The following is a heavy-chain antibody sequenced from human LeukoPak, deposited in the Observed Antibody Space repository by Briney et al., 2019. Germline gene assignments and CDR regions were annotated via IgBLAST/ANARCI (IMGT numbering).Heavy chain of an antibody. CDR2: IYYSAST. CDR1: GGSLSNYY. Sequence: PSETLSLTCTVSGGSLSNYYWSWIRQPPARGLEWIGYIYYSASTTYNPSLKSRATISVDTSKNQFSLRLSSVTAADTAVYYCARGTMMVGPWGQGTLVTVSS. CDR3: ARGTMMVGP. D-gene: IGHD3-22*01. V-gene: IGHV4-59*01. J-gene: IGHJ5*02.